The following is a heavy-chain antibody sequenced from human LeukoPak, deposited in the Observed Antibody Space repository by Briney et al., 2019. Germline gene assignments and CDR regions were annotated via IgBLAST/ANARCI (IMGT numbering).Heavy chain of an antibody. J-gene: IGHJ4*02. D-gene: IGHD5-18*01. CDR1: GFTFSSYA. CDR2: ISGSGGST. V-gene: IGHV3-23*01. CDR3: AKDHRYSGYSYGYADY. Sequence: PGGSLRLSCAASGFTFSSYAMSWVRQAPGKGLEWVSAISGSGGSTYYADSVKGRFTISRDNSKNTLYLQMNSLRAEDTAVCYCAKDHRYSGYSYGYADYWGQGTLVTVSS.